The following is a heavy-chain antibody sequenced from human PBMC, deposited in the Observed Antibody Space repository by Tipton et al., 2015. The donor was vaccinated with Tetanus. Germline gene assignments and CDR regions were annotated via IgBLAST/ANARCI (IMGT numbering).Heavy chain of an antibody. D-gene: IGHD3-16*01. CDR3: VRGGNFYAMDV. J-gene: IGHJ6*02. Sequence: TLSLTCTVSGDSISNYYWSWVRQSPGKSPEWLGYSYYGGTTSCNPSLKSRTTISIDTSKNRFSLNLSSVTAADTAVYHCVRGGNFYAMDVWGQGTTVTVSS. CDR1: GDSISNYY. V-gene: IGHV4-59*01. CDR2: SYYGGTT.